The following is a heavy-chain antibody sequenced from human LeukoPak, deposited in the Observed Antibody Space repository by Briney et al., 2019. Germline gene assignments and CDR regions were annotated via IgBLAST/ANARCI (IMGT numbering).Heavy chain of an antibody. Sequence: GESLKISCKDSGYTFSSYWISWVRQMPGKGLEWMGRIDPSDSYINYSPSFQGHVTISVDKSMNTAYLQWRSLKASDTTMYCCARHRRDWSGHYNWFDTWGQGTLVTVSS. CDR3: ARHRRDWSGHYNWFDT. D-gene: IGHD3-3*01. V-gene: IGHV5-10-1*01. J-gene: IGHJ5*02. CDR1: GYTFSSYW. CDR2: IDPSDSYI.